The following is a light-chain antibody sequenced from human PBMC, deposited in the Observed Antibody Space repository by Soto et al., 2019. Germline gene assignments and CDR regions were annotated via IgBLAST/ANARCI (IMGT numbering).Light chain of an antibody. CDR3: YSYTTTSTYV. Sequence: QSALTQPASVSGSPGQSITLSCTGTSSDVGGYHFVSWYQQHPGKAPKLMIYEVSKRPSGVSDRFSGSKSGSMASLTISGLQAEDEADYYCYSYTTTSTYVFGTGTKLTVL. V-gene: IGLV2-14*01. CDR1: SSDVGGYHF. J-gene: IGLJ1*01. CDR2: EVS.